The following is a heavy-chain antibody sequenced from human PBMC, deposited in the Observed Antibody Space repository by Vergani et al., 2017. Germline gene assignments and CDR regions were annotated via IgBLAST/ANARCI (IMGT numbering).Heavy chain of an antibody. CDR3: AKANPRNSGYDYLYYYHAMDV. Sequence: EVQLLESGGDLVQPGGSLRLSCAASGFTFNHYAMNWVRQAPGKGLEWVSGISGSGGSTYYAGSVKGRFTISRDSSKNTLYLQMNSLSAGDTAGYYCAKANPRNSGYDYLYYYHAMDVWGQGTTVTVSS. D-gene: IGHD5-12*01. J-gene: IGHJ6*02. CDR1: GFTFNHYA. V-gene: IGHV3-23*01. CDR2: ISGSGGST.